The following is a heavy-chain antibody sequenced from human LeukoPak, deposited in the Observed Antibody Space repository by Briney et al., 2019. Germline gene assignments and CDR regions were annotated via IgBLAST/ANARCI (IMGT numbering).Heavy chain of an antibody. CDR1: GFTFNNYW. V-gene: IGHV3-7*02. J-gene: IGHJ4*02. CDR3: VAGKEK. D-gene: IGHD6-19*01. Sequence: GRSLRLSCAASGFTFNNYWMNWVRQAPGKGLEWVAMIKQDGNEKYYVDSVKGRFTISRDNAKNSLYLQMNSLRAEDTAVYYCVAGKEKWGQGTLVTVSS. CDR2: IKQDGNEK.